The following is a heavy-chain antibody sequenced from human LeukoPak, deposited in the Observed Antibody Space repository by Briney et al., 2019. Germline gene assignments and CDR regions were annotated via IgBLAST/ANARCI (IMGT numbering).Heavy chain of an antibody. Sequence: PGGSLRLSCVASGFTVSSTCMSWVRQAPGKGLEWVSTLYSSGSIYYADFVKGRFTISRENFKNTLYLQMNSLRAEDTAVYYCARGASDTVTTGVDYWGQGTLVTVSS. D-gene: IGHD5-12*01. CDR2: LYSSGSI. CDR1: GFTVSSTC. J-gene: IGHJ4*02. V-gene: IGHV3-66*01. CDR3: ARGASDTVTTGVDY.